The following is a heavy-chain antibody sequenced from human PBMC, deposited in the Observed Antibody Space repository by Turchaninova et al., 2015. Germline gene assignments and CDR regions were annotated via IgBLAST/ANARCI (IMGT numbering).Heavy chain of an antibody. D-gene: IGHD3-22*01. J-gene: IGHJ4*02. CDR3: ARGPDSSTYYYFY. CDR1: GGTFSTSA. CDR2: IIPIFGTA. Sequence: QVQLVQSGAEVKKPGSSVKVSCTASGGTFSTSAISWVRQAPGQGLEWMGGIIPIFGTANYAQKFQGRVTITADESTSTAYMELSSLRSEDTALYYCARGPDSSTYYYFYWGQGTLVTVPS. V-gene: IGHV1-69*12.